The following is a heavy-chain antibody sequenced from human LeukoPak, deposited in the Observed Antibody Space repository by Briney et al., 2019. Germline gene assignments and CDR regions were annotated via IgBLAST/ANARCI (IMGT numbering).Heavy chain of an antibody. V-gene: IGHV4-59*01. D-gene: IGHD4-17*01. CDR1: GGSISTFY. Sequence: SETLSLTCTVSGGSISTFYWSWLRQPPGKGLEWIGYIYYSGSTNYNPFLKSRVTISVDTSKNQFSLRLSSVTAADTAVYYCAREDPQTTVPEGLDVWGQGTRSPSP. CDR2: IYYSGST. CDR3: AREDPQTTVPEGLDV. J-gene: IGHJ6*02.